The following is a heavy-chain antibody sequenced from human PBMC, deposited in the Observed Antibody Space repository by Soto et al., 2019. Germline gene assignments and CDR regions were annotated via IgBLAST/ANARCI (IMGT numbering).Heavy chain of an antibody. V-gene: IGHV2-5*01. Sequence: QGTLKESGPTLVKPTQTLTLTCSFSGFSLSTSGVGVGWIRQSPGKALEWLALIYWSGDEHYRPSLKSRLSIIKDTSKNHVVLIMTDMDPVDTATYYCARGLATLPVFAFDNWGQGTMVTVSS. CDR1: GFSLSTSGVG. CDR3: ARGLATLPVFAFDN. D-gene: IGHD6-6*01. CDR2: IYWSGDE. J-gene: IGHJ3*02.